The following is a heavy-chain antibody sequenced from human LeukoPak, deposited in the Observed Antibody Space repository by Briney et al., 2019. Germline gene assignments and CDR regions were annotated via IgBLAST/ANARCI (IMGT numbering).Heavy chain of an antibody. CDR2: IRYDGTNK. D-gene: IGHD3-10*01. V-gene: IGHV3-30*02. CDR1: GFTFSNSG. CDR3: AKPPPYGSESCFDY. Sequence: PGGSLRLSCAASGFTFSNSGMHWVRQAPGEGLEWVAFIRYDGTNKYYADSVKGRFTISRDNSKNTLYLQMNSLRTEDTAVYYCAKPPPYGSESCFDYWGQGTLVTVSS. J-gene: IGHJ4*02.